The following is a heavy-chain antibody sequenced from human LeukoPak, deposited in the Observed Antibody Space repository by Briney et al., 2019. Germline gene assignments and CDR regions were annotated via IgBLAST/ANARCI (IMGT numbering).Heavy chain of an antibody. CDR1: GFTFSSYS. CDR2: IYRGGST. CDR3: ARAGWGNYYYGMDV. V-gene: IGHV3-66*01. Sequence: GGSLRLSCAASGFTFSSYSMNWVRQAPGKGLEWVSVIYRGGSTYYADSVKGRFTISRDNSKNTLYLQMNSLRAEDTAVYHCARAGWGNYYYGMDVWGQGTTVTVSS. D-gene: IGHD1-14*01. J-gene: IGHJ6*02.